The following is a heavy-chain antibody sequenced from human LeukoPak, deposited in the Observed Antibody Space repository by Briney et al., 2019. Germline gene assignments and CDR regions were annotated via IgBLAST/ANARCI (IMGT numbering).Heavy chain of an antibody. J-gene: IGHJ6*02. Sequence: SGTLSLTCTVSGGSISSYYWSWIRQPPGKGLEWIGYIYYSGSTNYNPSLKSRVTISVDTSKNQFSLKLSSVTAADTAVYYCARERGSYYDYYYGMDVWGQGTTVTVSS. CDR1: GGSISSYY. V-gene: IGHV4-59*01. D-gene: IGHD1-26*01. CDR3: ARERGSYYDYYYGMDV. CDR2: IYYSGST.